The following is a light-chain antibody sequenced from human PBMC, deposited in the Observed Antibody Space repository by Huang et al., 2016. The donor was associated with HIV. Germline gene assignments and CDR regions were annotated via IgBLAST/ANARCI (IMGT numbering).Light chain of an antibody. CDR2: AAS. V-gene: IGKV1-27*01. CDR1: QGIGTY. J-gene: IGKJ1*01. Sequence: IQMTQSPSSLSASIGDRITISCRASQGIGTYLAWYQHKPGKVPNLLIYAASTLQSGVPARFSGSGSGTKFTLTIGSLQPEDVASYYCQKYNNVPRTFGHGTKVEI. CDR3: QKYNNVPRT.